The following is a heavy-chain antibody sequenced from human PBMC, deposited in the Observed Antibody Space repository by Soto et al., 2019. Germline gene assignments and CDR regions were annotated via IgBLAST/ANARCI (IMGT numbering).Heavy chain of an antibody. CDR1: GFTFSSYW. V-gene: IGHV3-74*01. CDR3: ASGGVAGSGTYYNDN. CDR2: LSINGGST. Sequence: EVQLVESGGGLVQPGGSLRLSCAASGFTFSSYWMHWVRQAPGKGLVWVSRLSINGGSTSYADSVKGRFTISRDNAKNTLYLQMNSLRAEDTAVYYCASGGVAGSGTYYNDNWGRGTLVTVSS. J-gene: IGHJ4*02. D-gene: IGHD3-10*01.